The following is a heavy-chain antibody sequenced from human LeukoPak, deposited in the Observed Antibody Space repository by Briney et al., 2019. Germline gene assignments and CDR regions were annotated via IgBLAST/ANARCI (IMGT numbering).Heavy chain of an antibody. CDR2: ISSSGSTI. Sequence: GGSLRLSCAASGFTFSSYEMNWVRQAPGKGLEWVSYISSSGSTIYYADSVKGRFTISRDNAKNSLYLQLNSLRAEDTAIYYCARDEATIWRPFDYWGQGTLVTVSS. D-gene: IGHD5-12*01. CDR3: ARDEATIWRPFDY. CDR1: GFTFSSYE. V-gene: IGHV3-48*03. J-gene: IGHJ4*02.